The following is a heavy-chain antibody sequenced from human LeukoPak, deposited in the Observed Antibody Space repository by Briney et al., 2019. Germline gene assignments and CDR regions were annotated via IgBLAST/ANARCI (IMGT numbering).Heavy chain of an antibody. CDR3: ARAGVRGVRNYFDY. CDR2: IYTSGST. Sequence: SETLSLTCTVSGGSISSYYWSWIRQPAGKGLEWIGRIYTSGSTNYNPSLKSRVTMSVDTSKNQFSLKLSSVAAADTAVYYCARAGVRGVRNYFDYWGQGTLVTVSS. CDR1: GGSISSYY. D-gene: IGHD3-10*01. V-gene: IGHV4-4*07. J-gene: IGHJ4*02.